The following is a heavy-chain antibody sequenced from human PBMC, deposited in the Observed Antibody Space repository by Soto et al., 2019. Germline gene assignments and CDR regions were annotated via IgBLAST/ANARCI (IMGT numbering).Heavy chain of an antibody. V-gene: IGHV3-23*01. CDR1: GFTFSSYA. CDR2: ISGSGGST. D-gene: IGHD1-26*01. CDR3: AKGTGTSIVGSYWGDSWGYFDY. J-gene: IGHJ4*02. Sequence: EVQLLESGGGLVQPGGSLRLSCAASGFTFSSYAMSWVRQAPGKGLEWVSAISGSGGSTYYADSVKGRFTISRDNSKNTLYLQMNSLRAEDTAVYYCAKGTGTSIVGSYWGDSWGYFDYWGQGTLVTVSS.